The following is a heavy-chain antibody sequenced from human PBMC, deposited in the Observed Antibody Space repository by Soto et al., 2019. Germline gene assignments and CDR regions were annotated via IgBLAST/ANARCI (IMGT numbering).Heavy chain of an antibody. CDR1: GYTFTSYG. CDR2: ISAYNGNT. CDR3: ARDLVAAAGTNYYYGMDV. Sequence: ASVKVSCKASGYTFTSYGISWVRQAPGQRLEWMGWISAYNGNTNYAQKLQGRVTMTTDTSTSTAYMELRSLRSDDTAVYYCARDLVAAAGTNYYYGMDVWGQGTTVTVSS. V-gene: IGHV1-18*01. D-gene: IGHD6-13*01. J-gene: IGHJ6*02.